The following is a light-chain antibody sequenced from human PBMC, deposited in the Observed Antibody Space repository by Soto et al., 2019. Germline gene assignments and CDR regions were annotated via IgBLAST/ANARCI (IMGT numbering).Light chain of an antibody. CDR3: AAWDDSLSGYV. CDR1: SSNIGSSY. V-gene: IGLV1-47*01. CDR2: RNN. J-gene: IGLJ1*01. Sequence: QSVLTQPPSASGTPGQRVTISCSGSSSNIGSSYVYWYQQLPGTAPKLLIYRNNQRPSGVPDRFSGSKSGTSASLAISGLRSEDEADYYCAAWDDSLSGYVFVTGTKVTVL.